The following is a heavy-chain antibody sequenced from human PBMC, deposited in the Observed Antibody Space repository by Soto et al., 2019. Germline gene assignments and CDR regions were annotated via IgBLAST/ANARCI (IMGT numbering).Heavy chain of an antibody. D-gene: IGHD3-16*01. CDR3: AQCLLGVNYYYGMDV. CDR1: GGTFSSYA. J-gene: IGHJ6*02. V-gene: IGHV1-69*12. Sequence: QVQLVQSGAEVKKPGSSVKVSCKASGGTFSSYAINWVRQAPGQGLEWMGGIIPIFGTADYAQKFQGRVTITADQSKSTAYMELSSLRSEDTGVYYCAQCLLGVNYYYGMDVWGQGTTVTVSS. CDR2: IIPIFGTA.